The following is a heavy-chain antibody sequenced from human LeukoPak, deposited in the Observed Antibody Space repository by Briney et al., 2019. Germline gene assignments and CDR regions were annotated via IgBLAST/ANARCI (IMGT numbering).Heavy chain of an antibody. CDR1: GFTFDDYG. Sequence: PGGSLRLSCAASGFTFDDYGMSWVRQAPGKGLEWVSGINWNGGSTGYADSVKGRFTISRDNAKNSLHLQMNSLRAEDTALYYCARDPGYCSSTSCQQDYWGQGTLVTVSS. J-gene: IGHJ4*02. CDR2: INWNGGST. V-gene: IGHV3-20*04. CDR3: ARDPGYCSSTSCQQDY. D-gene: IGHD2-2*01.